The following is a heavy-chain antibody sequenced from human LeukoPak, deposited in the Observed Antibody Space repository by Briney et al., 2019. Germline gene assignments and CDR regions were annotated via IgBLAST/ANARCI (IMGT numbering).Heavy chain of an antibody. CDR2: IIPILGIA. Sequence: SLKVSCKASGGTFSSYAISWVRQAPGQGLEWMGRIIPILGIANYAQKFQGRVTITADKSTSTAYMELSSLRSEDTAVYYCAQHPRGWNRLWGQGTLVTVSS. V-gene: IGHV1-69*04. J-gene: IGHJ4*02. CDR1: GGTFSSYA. CDR3: AQHPRGWNRL. D-gene: IGHD1-1*01.